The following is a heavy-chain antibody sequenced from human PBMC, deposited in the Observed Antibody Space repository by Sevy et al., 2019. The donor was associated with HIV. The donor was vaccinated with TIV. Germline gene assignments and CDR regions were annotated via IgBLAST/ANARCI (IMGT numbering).Heavy chain of an antibody. Sequence: ASVKVSCKASGYTFTGYYIHWVRQAPGQGLEWMGWIIPSSGGRNYGQKFLGRVTMTRDTSNSTAYLELHRLTSDDTAVYYCTRSVYGSGTYLNDHWGQGTLVTVSS. CDR3: TRSVYGSGTYLNDH. J-gene: IGHJ4*02. V-gene: IGHV1-2*02. CDR2: IIPSSGGR. D-gene: IGHD3-10*01. CDR1: GYTFTGYY.